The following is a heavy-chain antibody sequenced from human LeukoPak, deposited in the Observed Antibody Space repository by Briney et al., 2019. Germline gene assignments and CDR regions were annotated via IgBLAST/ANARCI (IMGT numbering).Heavy chain of an antibody. D-gene: IGHD6-19*01. J-gene: IGHJ4*02. CDR1: VFTFHGHA. CDR3: ARGDQWLIHY. V-gene: IGHV3-43*02. CDR2: VSGDGGST. Sequence: PGGSLRLSCAASVFTFHGHAMHWVRQVPGKGLGWVSLVSGDGGSTYYADSVKGRFTISRDNSKNSLQLQMNSLTTEDTALYYCARGDQWLIHYWGQGTLVTVSS.